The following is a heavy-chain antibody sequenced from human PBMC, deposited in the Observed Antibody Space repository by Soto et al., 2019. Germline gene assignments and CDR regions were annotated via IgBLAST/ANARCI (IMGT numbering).Heavy chain of an antibody. CDR3: ARDGTIFGNDGLDV. CDR2: INPNSGGT. CDR1: GYTFAGYN. V-gene: IGHV1-2*04. D-gene: IGHD3-3*01. Sequence: QVHLVQSGAEVMKPGASVKVSCKASGYTFAGYNIHWVRQAPGEGLEWMGWINPNSGGTNYAQKFQDWVTMTRDTSISTAYMELSRLRSDDTAVYYCARDGTIFGNDGLDVWGQGTTVTVSS. J-gene: IGHJ6*02.